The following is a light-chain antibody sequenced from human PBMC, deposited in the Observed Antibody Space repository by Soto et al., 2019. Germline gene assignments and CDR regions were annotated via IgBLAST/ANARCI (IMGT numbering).Light chain of an antibody. J-gene: IGLJ2*01. Sequence: QSVLTQPPSASGTPGQRVTISCSGSSSNIGSNSVSWYQQLPGTAPKLLIYGDDRRPSGVPDRFSGSKSGTSASLAISGLQSEDEADYYCAAWHDSLNGVLFGGGTKLTVL. CDR3: AAWHDSLNGVL. CDR1: SSNIGSNS. V-gene: IGLV1-44*01. CDR2: GDD.